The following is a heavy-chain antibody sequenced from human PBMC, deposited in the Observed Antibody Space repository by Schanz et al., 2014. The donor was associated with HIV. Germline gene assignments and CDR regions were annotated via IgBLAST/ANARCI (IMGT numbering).Heavy chain of an antibody. D-gene: IGHD5-12*01. CDR2: INHSGST. V-gene: IGHV4-34*01. Sequence: QVQLQQWGAGLLKPSETLSLTCAVYGASLNGYFWAWIRQPPGKGLEWIGEINHSGSTNYNPSLKSRVPISVDTSKNQFSLKLDSVTAADTAVYYCARAKWPPRNRHFDFWGQGNLVTVS. CDR3: ARAKWPPRNRHFDF. CDR1: GASLNGYF. J-gene: IGHJ4*02.